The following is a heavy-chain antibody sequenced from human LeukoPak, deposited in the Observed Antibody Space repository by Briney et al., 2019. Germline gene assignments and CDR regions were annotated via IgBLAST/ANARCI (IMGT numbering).Heavy chain of an antibody. Sequence: ASVMVSCKASGYTFTSYDINWVRQATGQGLEWMGWMNPNSGNTGYAQKFQGRVTMTRNTSISTAYMELSSLRSEDTAVYYCARGVSYGSGSYYAYWGQGTLVTVSS. CDR1: GYTFTSYD. V-gene: IGHV1-8*01. D-gene: IGHD3-10*01. CDR3: ARGVSYGSGSYYAY. J-gene: IGHJ4*02. CDR2: MNPNSGNT.